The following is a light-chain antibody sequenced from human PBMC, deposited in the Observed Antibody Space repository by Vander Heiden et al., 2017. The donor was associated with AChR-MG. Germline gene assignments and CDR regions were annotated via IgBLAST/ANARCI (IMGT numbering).Light chain of an antibody. V-gene: IGLV2-23*01. Sequence: QSALTQPASVSGSPGQPITISCTGTISDVGSYNYVSWYQHHPGKAPKIMIYEGSKRPSGVSNRFSGSKSGNTASLTISGLQAEDEADYYCCSYAGSSTWVFGGGTKLTVL. CDR2: EGS. CDR1: ISDVGSYNY. J-gene: IGLJ3*02. CDR3: CSYAGSSTWV.